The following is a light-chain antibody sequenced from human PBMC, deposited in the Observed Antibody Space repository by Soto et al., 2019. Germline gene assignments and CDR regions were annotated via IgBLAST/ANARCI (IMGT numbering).Light chain of an antibody. Sequence: IQMTQYQSSLSASVGDRVTITCRASQSISNYLIWYQQKPGKAPKLLIYAAPSLQSGVPSRFSGSGSGTDFTLTISSLQSEDFATYYCQQSYSAPRTFGQLAKV. J-gene: IGKJ1*01. V-gene: IGKV1-39*01. CDR1: QSISNY. CDR3: QQSYSAPRT. CDR2: AAP.